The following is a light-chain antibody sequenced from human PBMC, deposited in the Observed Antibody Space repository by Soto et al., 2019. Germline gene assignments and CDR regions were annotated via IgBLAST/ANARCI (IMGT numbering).Light chain of an antibody. CDR2: DAY. CDR1: QSISSW. J-gene: IGKJ4*01. V-gene: IGKV1-5*01. CDR3: QQYNSYSPLT. Sequence: DIQMTQSPSTLSASVGDRVTITCRASQSISSWLAWYQQKPGKAPKLLIYDAYSLESGVPSRFSGSGSGTEFTLTISSLQPDAFATYHCQQYNSYSPLTFGGGTKVEIK.